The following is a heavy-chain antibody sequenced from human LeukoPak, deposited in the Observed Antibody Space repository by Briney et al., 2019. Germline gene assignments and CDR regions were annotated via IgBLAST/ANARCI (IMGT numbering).Heavy chain of an antibody. J-gene: IGHJ4*02. CDR2: NNPCDSDT. Sequence: GESLKISCKASAYGFTSYWIGCVLQMPGKGLEWMGINNPCDSDTTYSPSFQSQVTISADKSISTAYLQWSSLKASDTAMYYCARWGDYDILTGYYTGGYFDYWGQGTLVTVSS. V-gene: IGHV5-51*01. CDR3: ARWGDYDILTGYYTGGYFDY. CDR1: AYGFTSYW. D-gene: IGHD3-9*01.